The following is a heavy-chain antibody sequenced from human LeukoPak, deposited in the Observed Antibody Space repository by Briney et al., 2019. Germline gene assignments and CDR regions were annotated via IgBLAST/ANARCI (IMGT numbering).Heavy chain of an antibody. Sequence: SETLSLTCTVSGGSISSYYWSWIRQPAGKGLEWIVRIYTSGSTNYNPSLKSRVTMSVDASKNQFSLKLSSVTAADTAVYYCARAVVPAADSWFDPWGQGTLVTVSS. V-gene: IGHV4-4*07. CDR2: IYTSGST. CDR3: ARAVVPAADSWFDP. D-gene: IGHD2-2*01. J-gene: IGHJ5*02. CDR1: GGSISSYY.